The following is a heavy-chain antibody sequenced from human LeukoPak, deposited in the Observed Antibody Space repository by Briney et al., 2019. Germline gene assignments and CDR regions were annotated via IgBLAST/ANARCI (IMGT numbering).Heavy chain of an antibody. CDR3: AKGDTGPFVNYYHYYGMDV. D-gene: IGHD5-18*01. V-gene: IGHV3-30*18. CDR2: ISYDGSNK. J-gene: IGHJ6*02. Sequence: GRSLRLSCAASGFTFSSYAMHWVRQAPGKGLEWVAVISYDGSNKDYPDSVKGRFTISRDNSKNTLYLQMNSLRAEDTAVYYCAKGDTGPFVNYYHYYGMDVWGQGTTVTVSS. CDR1: GFTFSSYA.